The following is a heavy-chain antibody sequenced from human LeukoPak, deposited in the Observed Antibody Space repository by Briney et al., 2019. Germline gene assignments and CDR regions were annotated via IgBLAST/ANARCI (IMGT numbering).Heavy chain of an antibody. Sequence: GSLRLSCAASGFTFSSYWMSWVRQAPGKGLEWVANIKQDGSEKHYVDSVKGRFTISRDNAKNSLYLQMNSLRAEDTAVYYCARPGLQDAFDIWGQGTMVTVSS. D-gene: IGHD5-24*01. CDR1: GFTFSSYW. CDR3: ARPGLQDAFDI. J-gene: IGHJ3*02. V-gene: IGHV3-7*01. CDR2: IKQDGSEK.